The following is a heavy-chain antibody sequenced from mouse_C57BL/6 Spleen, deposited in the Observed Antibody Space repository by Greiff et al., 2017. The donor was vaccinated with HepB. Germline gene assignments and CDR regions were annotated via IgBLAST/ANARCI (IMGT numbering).Heavy chain of an antibody. J-gene: IGHJ3*01. Sequence: QVQLQQPGAELVMPGASVKLSCKASGYTFTSYWMHWVKQRPGQGLEWIGEIDPSDSDTNYNQKFKGKSTLTVDKSSSTAYMQLSSLTSEDSAVYYCEITKAFAYWGQGTLVTVSA. V-gene: IGHV1-69*01. D-gene: IGHD1-2*01. CDR1: GYTFTSYW. CDR3: EITKAFAY. CDR2: IDPSDSDT.